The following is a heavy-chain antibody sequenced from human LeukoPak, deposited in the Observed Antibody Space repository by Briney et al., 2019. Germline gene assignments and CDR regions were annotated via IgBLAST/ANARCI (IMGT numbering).Heavy chain of an antibody. Sequence: PGGSLRLSCAASGFTFSSYEMNWVRQAPGKGLEWVSYISSSGSTIYYADSVKGRFTISRDNAKNSLYLQMNSLRAEDTAVYYCTRTVEMAFFWGQGTLVTVSS. CDR3: TRTVEMAFF. CDR2: ISSSGSTI. CDR1: GFTFSSYE. V-gene: IGHV3-48*03. J-gene: IGHJ4*02. D-gene: IGHD5-24*01.